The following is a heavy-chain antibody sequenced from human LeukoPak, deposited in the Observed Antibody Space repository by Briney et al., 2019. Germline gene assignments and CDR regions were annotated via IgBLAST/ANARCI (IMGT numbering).Heavy chain of an antibody. Sequence: GGSLRLSFVASGFTFSSFWMSWVRQAPGKGLEWVASIKKDGSEKEYVDSVKGRFTISRDNAKNSLYLQMNSLRAEDTAVYYCVRPYYYSSGSLPYWGQGTLVTVSS. J-gene: IGHJ4*02. CDR2: IKKDGSEK. CDR3: VRPYYYSSGSLPY. CDR1: GFTFSSFW. V-gene: IGHV3-7*01. D-gene: IGHD3-10*01.